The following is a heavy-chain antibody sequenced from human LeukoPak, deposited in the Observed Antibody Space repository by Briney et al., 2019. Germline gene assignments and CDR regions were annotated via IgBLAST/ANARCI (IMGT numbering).Heavy chain of an antibody. CDR1: GYTFTGYY. D-gene: IGHD1-7*01. V-gene: IGHV1-2*02. CDR2: INPNTGGT. Sequence: ASVTVSCKASGYTFTGYYMHWVRQAPGQGLEWMGWINPNTGGTNYAQKFQGRVTMTKDTSISTAYMDLSRLRSDDTAVYYCVQFELDYWGQGTLVTVSS. J-gene: IGHJ4*02. CDR3: VQFELDY.